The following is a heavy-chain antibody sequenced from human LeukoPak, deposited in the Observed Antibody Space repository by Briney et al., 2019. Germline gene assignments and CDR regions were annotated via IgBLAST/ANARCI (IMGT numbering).Heavy chain of an antibody. CDR2: INHSGST. J-gene: IGHJ4*02. D-gene: IGHD6-19*01. CDR3: ARGPRNKGSGWYGLPGSWRASPPPRQQVHFDY. CDR1: GGSFSGYY. V-gene: IGHV4-34*01. Sequence: SETLSLTCAVYGGSFSGYYWSWIRQPPGKGLEWIGEINHSGSTNYNPSLKSRVTISVDTSKNQFSLKLSSVTAADTAVYYRARGPRNKGSGWYGLPGSWRASPPPRQQVHFDYWGQGTLVTVSS.